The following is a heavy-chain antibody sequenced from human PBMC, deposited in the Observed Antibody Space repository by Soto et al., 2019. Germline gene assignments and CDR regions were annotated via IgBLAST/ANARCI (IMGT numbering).Heavy chain of an antibody. J-gene: IGHJ4*02. Sequence: SVKVSCKASGGTFSSYAISWVRQAPGQGLEWMGGIIPIFGTANYAQKFQGRVTITADESTSTAYMELSSLRSEDTAVYYCASDHCSGGSCYEAFDYWGQGTLVTVSS. V-gene: IGHV1-69*13. D-gene: IGHD2-15*01. CDR2: IIPIFGTA. CDR1: GGTFSSYA. CDR3: ASDHCSGGSCYEAFDY.